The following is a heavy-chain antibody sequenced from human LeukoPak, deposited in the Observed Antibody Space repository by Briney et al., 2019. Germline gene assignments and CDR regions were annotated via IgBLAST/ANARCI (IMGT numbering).Heavy chain of an antibody. CDR3: TRVGYIDEGIDY. D-gene: IGHD5-24*01. V-gene: IGHV3-7*04. J-gene: IGHJ4*02. CDR1: GFTFSSYW. Sequence: GGSLGLSCAASGFTFSSYWMSWVRQDPGKGLEWVANIKQDGSEQYYVDSVKGRFTISRDNAKNSLYLQMNSLRAEDTAIYYCTRVGYIDEGIDYWGQGTLVTVSS. CDR2: IKQDGSEQ.